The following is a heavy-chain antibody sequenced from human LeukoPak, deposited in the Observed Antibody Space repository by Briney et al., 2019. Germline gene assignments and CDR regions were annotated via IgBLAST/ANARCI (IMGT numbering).Heavy chain of an antibody. Sequence: PSETLSLTCAVYGRSFSDYYWSWSRQPPGKGLEWIGEINHSGSTNYNPSLKSRVTISLDTSKNQFSLNLSSVTAADTAVYYCARGREQQLFYYYYYMDVWGKGTTVTVSS. CDR1: GRSFSDYY. V-gene: IGHV4-34*01. CDR3: ARGREQQLFYYYYYMDV. D-gene: IGHD1/OR15-1a*01. CDR2: INHSGST. J-gene: IGHJ6*03.